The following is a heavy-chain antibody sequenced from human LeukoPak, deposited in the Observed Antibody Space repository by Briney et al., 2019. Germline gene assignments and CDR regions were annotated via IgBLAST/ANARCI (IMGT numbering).Heavy chain of an antibody. CDR1: GFTFSDYY. V-gene: IGHV3-11*01. D-gene: IGHD3-10*01. Sequence: GGSLRLSCAASGFTFSDYYMSWIRQAPGKGLEWVSYISSSGSTIYYADSVKGRFTISRDNAKNSLYLQMNSLRAEDTAVYYCARGYLDPHYYGSGSYLLSYYYYGMDVWGQGTTVTVSS. CDR3: ARGYLDPHYYGSGSYLLSYYYYGMDV. CDR2: ISSSGSTI. J-gene: IGHJ6*02.